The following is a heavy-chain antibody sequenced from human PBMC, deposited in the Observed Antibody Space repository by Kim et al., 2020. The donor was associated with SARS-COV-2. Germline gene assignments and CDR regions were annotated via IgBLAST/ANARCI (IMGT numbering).Heavy chain of an antibody. V-gene: IGHV3-11*01. CDR2: INSDGTSI. Sequence: GGSLRLSCAASGFSFSDYYMNWIRQAPGKGLEWVGYINSDGTSIKYADSVNGRCTISRENAKKSLSLQMNSLTPEDTAVYYCVREPAYWGQGTLVTVSS. J-gene: IGHJ4*02. CDR3: VREPAY. CDR1: GFSFSDYY.